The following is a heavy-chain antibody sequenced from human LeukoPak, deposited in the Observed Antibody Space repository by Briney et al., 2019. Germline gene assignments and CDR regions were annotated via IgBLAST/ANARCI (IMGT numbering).Heavy chain of an antibody. CDR3: ARRIQYKGLDH. V-gene: IGHV4-34*01. CDR1: GGSLRGYY. J-gene: IGHJ4*02. Sequence: SETLSLTCAVYGGSLRGYYWSWLRQPPGKGLEWLGEINHSGSTNYNPSLKSRVTISVDTSKNQSSLELSSVTAADTAVYYGARRIQYKGLDHWGRGTLDTVSS. D-gene: IGHD5-18*01. CDR2: INHSGST.